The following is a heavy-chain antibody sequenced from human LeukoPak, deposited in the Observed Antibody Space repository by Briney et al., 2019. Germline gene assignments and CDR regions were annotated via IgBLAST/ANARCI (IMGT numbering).Heavy chain of an antibody. J-gene: IGHJ4*02. CDR2: IRSKAYGGTT. Sequence: GGSLRLPCTASGFTFGDYAMSWVRQAPGKGLEWVGFIRSKAYGGTTEYAASVKGRFTISRDDSKSIAYLQMNSLKTEDTAVYYCTSTSIAASWGQGTLVTVSS. CDR3: TSTSIAAS. CDR1: GFTFGDYA. D-gene: IGHD6-6*01. V-gene: IGHV3-49*04.